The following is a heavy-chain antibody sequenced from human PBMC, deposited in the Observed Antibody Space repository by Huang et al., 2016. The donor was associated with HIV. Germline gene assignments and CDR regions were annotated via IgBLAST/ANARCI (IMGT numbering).Heavy chain of an antibody. Sequence: QVQLQQWGAELLKPSETLSLTCAVSGGSFSGHYWTWIRPPPGRGLEWIGEISGRGSTTYHPSLKSLVTISGDTSQSQFSLKLNCVTDAETAIYYCARMFKYDSGGYWGNDAFDIWGQGTMVTVSS. V-gene: IGHV4-34*02. CDR1: GGSFSGHY. J-gene: IGHJ3*02. D-gene: IGHD3-22*01. CDR2: ISGRGST. CDR3: ARMFKYDSGGYWGNDAFDI.